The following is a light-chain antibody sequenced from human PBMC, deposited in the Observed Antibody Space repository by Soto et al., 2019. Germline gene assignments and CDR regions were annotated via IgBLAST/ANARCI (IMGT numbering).Light chain of an antibody. CDR1: QMIRNY. Sequence: MQMNNNPSSLSAYVGDRVTITCRTCQMIRNYLNWYQQRPGKTPTLLVYAASNMRGGVPSRFSGGGSGTDFTLTISSLQPEDCATSSCKKIHSTSVYTLCQRTKVDIK. J-gene: IGKJ2*01. CDR2: AAS. CDR3: KKIHSTSVYT. V-gene: IGKV1-39*01.